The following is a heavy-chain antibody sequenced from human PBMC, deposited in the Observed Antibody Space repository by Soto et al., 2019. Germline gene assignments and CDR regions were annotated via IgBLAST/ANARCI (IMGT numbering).Heavy chain of an antibody. D-gene: IGHD3-9*01. CDR3: ARETIRAFDI. V-gene: IGHV3-74*01. CDR1: GFTFSGYW. Sequence: EVQLVESGGGLVQPGGSLRLSCAASGFTFSGYWMHWVRQAPGKGLVWVSRISSDGSSTNYADSLKDRFTISRDNAKNTLYLQMNSLRAEDTAVYYCARETIRAFDIWGQGTMVPVSS. J-gene: IGHJ3*02. CDR2: ISSDGSST.